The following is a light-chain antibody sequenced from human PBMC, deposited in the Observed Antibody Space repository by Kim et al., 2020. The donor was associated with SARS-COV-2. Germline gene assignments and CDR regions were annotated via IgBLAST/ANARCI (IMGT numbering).Light chain of an antibody. CDR2: KAS. Sequence: DIQMTQSPSTLSASVGDRVTITCRASQSISSWLAWYQQKPGKAPNLLIYKASSLESGVPSRFSGSGSGTEFTLTISSLQPDDFATYYCQQHDSYSLTVGGGTKVDIK. CDR3: QQHDSYSLT. CDR1: QSISSW. V-gene: IGKV1-5*03. J-gene: IGKJ4*01.